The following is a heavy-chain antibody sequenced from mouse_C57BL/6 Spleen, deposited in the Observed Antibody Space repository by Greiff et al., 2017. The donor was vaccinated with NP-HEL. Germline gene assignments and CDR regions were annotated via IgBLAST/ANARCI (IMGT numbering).Heavy chain of an antibody. CDR2: ISSGGDYI. J-gene: IGHJ1*03. CDR1: GFTFSSYA. Sequence: EVMLVESGEGLVKPGGSLKLSCAASGFTFSSYAMSWVRQTPEKRLEWVAYISSGGDYIYYADTVKGRFTISRDNARNTLYLQMSSLKSEDTAMYYCTRDGSSSWYFDVWGTGTTVTVSS. CDR3: TRDGSSSWYFDV. D-gene: IGHD1-1*01. V-gene: IGHV5-9-1*02.